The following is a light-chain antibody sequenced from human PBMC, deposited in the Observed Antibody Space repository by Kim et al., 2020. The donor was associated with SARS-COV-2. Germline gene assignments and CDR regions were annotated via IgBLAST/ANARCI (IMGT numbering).Light chain of an antibody. J-gene: IGKJ3*01. CDR1: LVVSTT. CDR2: GAS. V-gene: IGKV3-15*01. Sequence: VSPVESATPSGVASLVVSTTFAWSRHKPGRPPGPFIIGASARAMGIPARLSGIGSGPEFTLTISSLQSEVFAFYYCQQFNNCSFTFGPGTKVYIK. CDR3: QQFNNCSFT.